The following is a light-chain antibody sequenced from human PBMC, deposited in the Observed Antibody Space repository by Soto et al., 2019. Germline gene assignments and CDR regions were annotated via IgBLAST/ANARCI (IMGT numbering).Light chain of an antibody. CDR1: QSVSSY. J-gene: IGKJ1*01. V-gene: IGKV3-11*01. Sequence: EIVLTQSPTTLSLSPGRRATLSCRASQSVSSYLAWYQQKPGQAPRLLIYDASNRATGIPARFSGSGSGTDFNLTISSLEPGDFAVYYCQQRSNWPRTFGQGTKVDIK. CDR3: QQRSNWPRT. CDR2: DAS.